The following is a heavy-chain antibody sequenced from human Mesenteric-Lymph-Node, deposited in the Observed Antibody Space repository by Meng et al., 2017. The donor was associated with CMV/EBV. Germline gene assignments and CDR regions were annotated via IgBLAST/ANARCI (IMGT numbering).Heavy chain of an antibody. D-gene: IGHD1-26*01. CDR1: GGSSSSSSYD. CDR3: ARQYDGSYYMVDY. V-gene: IGHV4-39*01. J-gene: IGHJ4*02. Sequence: SGGSSSSSSYDWGWIRQPPGKGLEWIGSIYYSGSTYYNPSLKSRVTISVDTSKNQFSLKLSSVTAADTAVYYCARQYDGSYYMVDYWGQGTLVTVSS. CDR2: IYYSGST.